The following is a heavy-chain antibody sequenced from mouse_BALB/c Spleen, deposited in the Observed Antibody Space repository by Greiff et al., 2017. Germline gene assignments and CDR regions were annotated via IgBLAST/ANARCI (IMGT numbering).Heavy chain of an antibody. CDR2: IWSGGST. D-gene: IGHD1-1*01. CDR3: ARKDPSHYYGSSYAMDY. J-gene: IGHJ4*01. Sequence: QVQLQQSGPGLVQPSQSLSITCTVSGFSLTSYGVHWVRQSQGKGLEWLGVIWSGGSTDYNAAFISRLSISKDNSKRQVFFKMNSLQADDTAVYYCARKDPSHYYGSSYAMDYWGQGTSVTVSS. V-gene: IGHV2-4-1*01. CDR1: GFSLTSYG.